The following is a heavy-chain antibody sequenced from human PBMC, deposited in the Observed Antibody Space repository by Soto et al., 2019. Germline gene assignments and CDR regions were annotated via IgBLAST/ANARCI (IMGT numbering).Heavy chain of an antibody. J-gene: IGHJ4*02. Sequence: SETLSLTCTVSGGSISSYYWSWIRQPPGKGLEWIGYIYYSGSTNYNPSLKSRVTISVDTSKNQFSLKLSSVTAADTAVYYCARGRYSGSYYFDYWGQGTLVIVSS. D-gene: IGHD1-26*01. V-gene: IGHV4-59*01. CDR3: ARGRYSGSYYFDY. CDR1: GGSISSYY. CDR2: IYYSGST.